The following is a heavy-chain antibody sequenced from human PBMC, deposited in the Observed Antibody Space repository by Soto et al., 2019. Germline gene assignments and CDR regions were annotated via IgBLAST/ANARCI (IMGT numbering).Heavy chain of an antibody. CDR3: ARGFAPLGIKYSSSSGNWFDP. Sequence: QVQLQELGPGLVKPSQTLSLTCTVSGGSISSGGYYWSWIRQHPGKGLEWIGYIYYSGSTYYNPSLKSRVTISVDTSKNQFSLKLSSVTAADTAVYYCARGFAPLGIKYSSSSGNWFDPWGQGTLVTVSS. V-gene: IGHV4-31*03. CDR2: IYYSGST. CDR1: GGSISSGGYY. J-gene: IGHJ5*02. D-gene: IGHD6-6*01.